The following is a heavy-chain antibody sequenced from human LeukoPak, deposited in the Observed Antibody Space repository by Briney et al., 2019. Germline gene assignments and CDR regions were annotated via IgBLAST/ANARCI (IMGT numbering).Heavy chain of an antibody. D-gene: IGHD3-22*01. CDR2: INTNSGGT. CDR3: ARDGMDSYDSSGYYPIDY. Sequence: ASVKVSCKASGYTFTGYYMHWVRQAPGQGLEWLGWINTNSGGTNYAQKFQGRVTMTRDTSIGTAYMELSRLRSDDTAVYYCARDGMDSYDSSGYYPIDYWGQGTLVTVSS. J-gene: IGHJ4*02. CDR1: GYTFTGYY. V-gene: IGHV1-2*02.